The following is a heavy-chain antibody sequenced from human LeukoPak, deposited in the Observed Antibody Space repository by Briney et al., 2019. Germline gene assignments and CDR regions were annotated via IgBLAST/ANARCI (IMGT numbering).Heavy chain of an antibody. V-gene: IGHV3-30-3*01. Sequence: GGSLRLSCAASGFTFSSYAMYWVRQAPGKGLEWVAVISYDGSNKYYADSVKGRFTISRDNSKNTLYLQMNSLRVGDTAVYYCARGRSPTLGYFDLWGRGTLVTVSS. CDR1: GFTFSSYA. CDR2: ISYDGSNK. CDR3: ARGRSPTLGYFDL. D-gene: IGHD1-26*01. J-gene: IGHJ2*01.